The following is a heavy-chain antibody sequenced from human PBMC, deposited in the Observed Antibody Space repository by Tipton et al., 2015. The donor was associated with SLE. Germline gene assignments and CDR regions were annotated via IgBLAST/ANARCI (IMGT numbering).Heavy chain of an antibody. Sequence: TLSLTCAVYGGSFSGYYWSWIRQPPGKGLEWIGYIYYSGSTYYNPSLKSRVTISVDTSKNQFSLKLTSVTAADTAAYYCARGWYCSGGSCPDYWGQGTLVTVSS. D-gene: IGHD2-15*01. V-gene: IGHV4-34*01. J-gene: IGHJ4*02. CDR3: ARGWYCSGGSCPDY. CDR2: IYYSGST. CDR1: GGSFSGYY.